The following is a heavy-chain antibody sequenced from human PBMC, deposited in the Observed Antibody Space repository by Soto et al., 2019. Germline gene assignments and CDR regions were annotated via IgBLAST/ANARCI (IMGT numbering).Heavy chain of an antibody. Sequence: LRLSCAASGFTFSSYEMNWVRQAPGKGLEWVSYISSSGSTIYYADSVKGRFTISRDNAKNSLYLQMNSLRAEDTAVYYCARAAHYGDYSGDYWGQGTLVTVSS. CDR2: ISSSGSTI. CDR3: ARAAHYGDYSGDY. J-gene: IGHJ4*02. D-gene: IGHD4-17*01. CDR1: GFTFSSYE. V-gene: IGHV3-48*03.